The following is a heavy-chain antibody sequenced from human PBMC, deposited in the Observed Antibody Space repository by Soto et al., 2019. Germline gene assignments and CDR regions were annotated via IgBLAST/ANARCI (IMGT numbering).Heavy chain of an antibody. D-gene: IGHD6-6*01. CDR3: ARGADYSSSSTWFDP. V-gene: IGHV1-8*01. CDR1: GYTFTSYD. J-gene: IGHJ5*02. CDR2: MNPNSGNT. Sequence: VASMKVSCKASGYTFTSYDINWVRQATGQGLEWKGWMNPNSGNTGYAQKFQGRVTMTRNTSISTAYMELSSLRSEDTDVYYYARGADYSSSSTWFDPWGQGTLVTVSS.